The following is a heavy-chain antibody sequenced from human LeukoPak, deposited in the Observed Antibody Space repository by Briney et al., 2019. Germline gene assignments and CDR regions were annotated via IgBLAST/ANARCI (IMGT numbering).Heavy chain of an antibody. CDR2: IGWNSGSI. Sequence: GGSLRLSCAASGFIFDDYAIHWVRQAPGKGLEWVSGIGWNSGSIGYADSVKDRFTISRDNAKNSLYLQMNSLRAEDTAFYYCAKGADFYGSGTHFDYWGQGTLVTVSS. CDR1: GFIFDDYA. D-gene: IGHD3-10*01. J-gene: IGHJ4*02. CDR3: AKGADFYGSGTHFDY. V-gene: IGHV3-9*01.